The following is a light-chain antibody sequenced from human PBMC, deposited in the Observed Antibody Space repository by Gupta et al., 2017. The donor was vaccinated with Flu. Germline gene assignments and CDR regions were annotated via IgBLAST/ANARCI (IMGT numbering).Light chain of an antibody. J-gene: IGKJ1*01. V-gene: IGKV1-39*01. Sequence: DIQMSPSPSSLSASVGDRVTITCRASQSISSYLNWYQQKPGKAPKLLIYAASSLQSGVPSRFSGSGSGTDFTLTISSRQPEDFATYYCQQSYSTPPWTFGQGTKVEIK. CDR1: QSISSY. CDR3: QQSYSTPPWT. CDR2: AAS.